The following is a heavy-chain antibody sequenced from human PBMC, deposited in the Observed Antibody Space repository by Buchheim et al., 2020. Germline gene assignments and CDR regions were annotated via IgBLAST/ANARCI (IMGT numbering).Heavy chain of an antibody. D-gene: IGHD3-22*01. V-gene: IGHV4-31*03. CDR3: ARNLREAPGADYDSSGYSFDY. CDR2: IYYSGST. CDR1: GGSISSGGYY. Sequence: QVQLQESGPGLVKPSQTLSLTCTVSGGSISSGGYYWSWIRQHPGKGLEWIGYIYYSGSTYYNPSLKSRVTISVDTSKNQFSLKLSSVTAADTAVYYCARNLREAPGADYDSSGYSFDYWGQGTL. J-gene: IGHJ4*02.